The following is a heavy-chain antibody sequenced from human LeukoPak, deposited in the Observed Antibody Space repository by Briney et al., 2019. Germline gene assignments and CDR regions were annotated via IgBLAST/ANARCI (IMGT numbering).Heavy chain of an antibody. Sequence: PGGSLRLSCTAAGFTFNKYFMTWVRQAPGEGLEWVANIQEDGSEKNLLDSVKGRFTVSRDNAKNSLYLQMNSLRVEDTAVYYCARARGYGDYTLSGPFDYWGQGTLVTVSS. CDR3: ARARGYGDYTLSGPFDY. V-gene: IGHV3-7*01. CDR1: GFTFNKYF. J-gene: IGHJ4*02. CDR2: IQEDGSEK. D-gene: IGHD4-17*01.